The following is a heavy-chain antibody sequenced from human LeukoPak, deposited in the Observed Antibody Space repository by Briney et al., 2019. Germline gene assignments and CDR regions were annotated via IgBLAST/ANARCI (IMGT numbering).Heavy chain of an antibody. Sequence: GGSLRLSCAASGFTFSNYAMAWVRQAPGKGLEWVSAIHSGGADTYYADSVKGRFTISRDNSKNTLSLQMNSLRPEDTALYYCARNLNSGSYYYFDYWGQGTLVTVSS. CDR3: ARNLNSGSYYYFDY. CDR2: IHSGGADT. D-gene: IGHD1-26*01. CDR1: GFTFSNYA. J-gene: IGHJ4*02. V-gene: IGHV3-23*01.